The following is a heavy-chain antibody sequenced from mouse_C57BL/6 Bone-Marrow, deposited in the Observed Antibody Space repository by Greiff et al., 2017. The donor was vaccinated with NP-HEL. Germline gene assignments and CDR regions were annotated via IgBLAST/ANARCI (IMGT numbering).Heavy chain of an antibody. CDR3: ARHYYGNYEKIFFDY. V-gene: IGHV1-55*01. Sequence: QVQLQQPGAELVKPGASVKMSCKASGYTFTSYWITWVKQRPGQGLEWIGDIYPGSGSTNYNEKFKSKATLTVDTSSSTAYMQLSSLTSEDTAVYYCARHYYGNYEKIFFDYWGEGTTLTVSS. CDR2: IYPGSGST. CDR1: GYTFTSYW. D-gene: IGHD2-1*01. J-gene: IGHJ2*01.